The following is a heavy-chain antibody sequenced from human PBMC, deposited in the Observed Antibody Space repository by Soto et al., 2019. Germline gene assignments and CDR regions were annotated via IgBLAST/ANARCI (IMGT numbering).Heavy chain of an antibody. J-gene: IGHJ3*02. D-gene: IGHD5-18*01. CDR2: IYYSGST. CDR1: GGSVSSGSYY. CDR3: ARGNTAMATKGNAVDI. Sequence: SETLSLTCTVSGGSVSSGSYYWSWIRQPPGKGLEWIGYIYYSGSTNYNPSLKSRVTISVDTSKNQFSLKLSSLRSEDTAVYYCARGNTAMATKGNAVDIWGQGTMVTVSS. V-gene: IGHV4-61*01.